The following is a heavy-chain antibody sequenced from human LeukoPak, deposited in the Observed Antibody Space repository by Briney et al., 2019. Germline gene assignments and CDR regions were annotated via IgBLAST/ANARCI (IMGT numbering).Heavy chain of an antibody. CDR3: ARGIRDCSRTTCYQPFDY. V-gene: IGHV3-23*03. J-gene: IGHJ4*02. CDR1: GFTFSNYA. CDR2: VYSGGHT. Sequence: GGSLRLSCAASGFTFSNYAMSWVRQPPGKGLEWVSIVYSGGHTYYADSVKGRFTISRDKSKNMLYLQMSSLRAEDTAVYYCARGIRDCSRTTCYQPFDYWGQGALVTVSS. D-gene: IGHD2-2*01.